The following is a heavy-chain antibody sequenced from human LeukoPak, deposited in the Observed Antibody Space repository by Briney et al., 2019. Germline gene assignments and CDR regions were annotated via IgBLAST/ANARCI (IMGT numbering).Heavy chain of an antibody. D-gene: IGHD6-6*01. CDR3: AKVLIEYSNSVRGAYYYYYMDV. J-gene: IGHJ6*03. CDR2: ISWDGGST. CDR1: GFTFDDYA. V-gene: IGHV3-43D*04. Sequence: GGSLRLSCAASGFTFDDYAMHWVRHAPGKGLEWVSLISWDGGSTYYADSVKGRFTISRDNSKNSLYLQMNSLRAEDTALYYCAKVLIEYSNSVRGAYYYYYMDVWGKGTTVTVSS.